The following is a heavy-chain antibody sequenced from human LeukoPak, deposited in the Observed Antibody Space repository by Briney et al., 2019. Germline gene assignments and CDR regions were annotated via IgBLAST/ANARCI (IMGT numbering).Heavy chain of an antibody. CDR2: MNPNSGNT. D-gene: IGHD5-12*01. V-gene: IGHV1-8*01. CDR3: ARVAENSGYDFVDY. J-gene: IGHJ4*02. CDR1: GYTFTSYD. Sequence: ASVKVSCRASGYTFTSYDINWVRQATGQGLEWMGWMNPNSGNTGYAQKFQGRVTMTRNTSINTAYMELSSLRSEDTAVYYCARVAENSGYDFVDYWGQGTLVTVSS.